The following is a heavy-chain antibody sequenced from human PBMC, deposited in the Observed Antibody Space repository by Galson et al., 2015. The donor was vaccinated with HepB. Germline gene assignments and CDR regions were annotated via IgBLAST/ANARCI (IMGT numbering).Heavy chain of an antibody. V-gene: IGHV5-10-1*01. CDR2: IDPSDSYT. J-gene: IGHJ5*02. CDR3: ARSPISEQLVNWFDP. D-gene: IGHD6-13*01. CDR1: GYSFTSYW. Sequence: QSGAEVKKPGESLRISCKGSGYSFTSYWISWVRQMPGKGLEWMGRIDPSDSYTNYSPSFQGHVTISADKSISTAYLQWSSLKASDTAMYYCARSPISEQLVNWFDPWGQGTLVTVSS.